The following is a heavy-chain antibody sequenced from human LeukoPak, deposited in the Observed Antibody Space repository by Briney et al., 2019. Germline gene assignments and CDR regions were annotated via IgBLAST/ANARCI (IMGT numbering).Heavy chain of an antibody. D-gene: IGHD3-10*01. V-gene: IGHV1-46*01. Sequence: ASVKASCKATGGTFSSYAISWVRQAPGQGLEWMGIINPSGGSTSYAQKFQGRVTMTRDTSTSTVYMELSSLRSEDTAVYYCARGRITMVRGAHNPEDYWGQGTLVTVSS. CDR1: GGTFSSYA. J-gene: IGHJ4*02. CDR2: INPSGGST. CDR3: ARGRITMVRGAHNPEDY.